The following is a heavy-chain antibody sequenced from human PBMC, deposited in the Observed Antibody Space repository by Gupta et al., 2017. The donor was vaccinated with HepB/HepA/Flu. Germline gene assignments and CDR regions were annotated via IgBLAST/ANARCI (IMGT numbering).Heavy chain of an antibody. V-gene: IGHV4-39*01. J-gene: IGHJ6*03. D-gene: IGHD2-2*02. Sequence: LQLQESGPGLVKPSENPSLTCTVSGGSTSSSSYYWGWIGQHQGKGLVWIGSSYYSGGTYYNPSLKNGVTISVDTSKNQFSLKLSSVTAADTAVYYCARQKGYCSSTSCYTGYYYYYYMDVWGKGTTVTVSS. CDR3: ARQKGYCSSTSCYTGYYYYYYMDV. CDR1: GGSTSSSSYY. CDR2: SYYSGGT.